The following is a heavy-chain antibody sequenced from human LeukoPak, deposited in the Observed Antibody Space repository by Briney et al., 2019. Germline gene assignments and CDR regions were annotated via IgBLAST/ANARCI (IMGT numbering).Heavy chain of an antibody. D-gene: IGHD3-3*01. CDR1: GGSISSSSYY. CDR2: IYYSGST. J-gene: IGHJ6*02. V-gene: IGHV4-39*07. CDR3: ARVGVVMGYYYYGMDV. Sequence: PSETLSLTCTVSGGSISSSSYYWGWIRQPPGKGLEWIGSIYYSGSTYYNPSLKSRVTISVDTSKNQFSLKLSSVTAADTAVYYCARVGVVMGYYYYGMDVWGQGTTVTVSS.